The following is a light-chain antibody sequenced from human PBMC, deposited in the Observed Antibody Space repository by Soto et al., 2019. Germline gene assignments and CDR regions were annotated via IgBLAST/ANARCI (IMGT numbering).Light chain of an antibody. V-gene: IGKV3-15*01. CDR3: QHYYNWPRT. CDR2: GAS. CDR1: QSVTSN. J-gene: IGKJ2*01. Sequence: EIVMTQSPATLSVSPGERATLSCRASQSVTSNLDWYQQKPGQAPRLLIYGASTRATGFPARFSGSGSGTEFTLTISSLQTEDFAVYYCQHYYNWPRTFGQGTKLEIK.